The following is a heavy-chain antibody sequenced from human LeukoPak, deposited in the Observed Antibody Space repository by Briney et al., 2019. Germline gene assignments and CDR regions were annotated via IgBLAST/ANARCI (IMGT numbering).Heavy chain of an antibody. CDR1: GFSFSSHS. D-gene: IGHD4-11*01. CDR2: ISSSSSTI. V-gene: IGHV3-48*01. CDR3: ARVLSTITAGRATSDY. Sequence: GRCLRLSCVASGFSFSSHSINWVRQAPGKGLEWVSYISSSSSTIYYADSVRGRFTISRDNARNSLYLQMNSLRAEDTAVYYCARVLSTITAGRATSDYWGQGTLVTVSS. J-gene: IGHJ4*02.